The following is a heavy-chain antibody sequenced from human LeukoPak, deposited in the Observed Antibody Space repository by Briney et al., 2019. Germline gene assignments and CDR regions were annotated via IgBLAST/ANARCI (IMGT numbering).Heavy chain of an antibody. CDR3: GAGDSYYFDY. J-gene: IGHJ4*02. CDR1: GGSISSSNW. Sequence: PSETLSLTCAVSGGSISSSNWWSWVRQPPGKGPEWIGEVYHSGSTNYNPSLESRVTISIDKSKNQFSLKLSSVTAADTAVYYCGAGDSYYFDYWGQGTLVTVSS. CDR2: VYHSGST. D-gene: IGHD4-17*01. V-gene: IGHV4-4*02.